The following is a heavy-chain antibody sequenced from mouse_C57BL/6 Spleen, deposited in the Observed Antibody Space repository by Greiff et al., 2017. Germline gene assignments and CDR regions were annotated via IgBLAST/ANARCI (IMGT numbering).Heavy chain of an antibody. CDR2: ISSGSSTI. Sequence: EVQLVESGGGLVKPGGSLKLSCAASGFTFSDYGMHWVRQAPEKGLEWVAYISSGSSTIYYADTVKGRFTISRDNAKNTLFLQMTSLRSEDTAMYYCARSITTRVYYFDYWGQGTTLTVSS. V-gene: IGHV5-17*01. D-gene: IGHD2-4*01. J-gene: IGHJ2*01. CDR3: ARSITTRVYYFDY. CDR1: GFTFSDYG.